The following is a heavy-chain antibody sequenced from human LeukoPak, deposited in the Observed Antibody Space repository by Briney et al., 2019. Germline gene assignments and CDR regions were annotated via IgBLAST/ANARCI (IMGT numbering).Heavy chain of an antibody. V-gene: IGHV1-69*05. CDR2: VIPIFGTA. D-gene: IGHD1-14*01. CDR1: GGTFSSYA. J-gene: IGHJ4*02. CDR3: ASNRGDDFDY. Sequence: GSSVKVSCKAYGGTFSSYAISWVRQAPGQGLEWMGGVIPIFGTANYAQKFQGRVTITTDESTSTAYMELSSLRSEDTAVYYCASNRGDDFDYWGQGTLVTVSS.